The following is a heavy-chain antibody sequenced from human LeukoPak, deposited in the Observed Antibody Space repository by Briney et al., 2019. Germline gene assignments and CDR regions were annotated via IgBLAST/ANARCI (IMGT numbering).Heavy chain of an antibody. D-gene: IGHD2-15*01. J-gene: IGHJ5*02. Sequence: SETLSLTCIVSGGSIRTYYWSWIRQPPGKGLEWIGYIYYSGNTNYNPSLQSRVTISVDTSKNQFSLKLSSVTAADTAVYYCARSLGYCSGGSCYSGNYPGYRFDPWGQGTLVTVSS. CDR1: GGSIRTYY. V-gene: IGHV4-59*01. CDR2: IYYSGNT. CDR3: ARSLGYCSGGSCYSGNYPGYRFDP.